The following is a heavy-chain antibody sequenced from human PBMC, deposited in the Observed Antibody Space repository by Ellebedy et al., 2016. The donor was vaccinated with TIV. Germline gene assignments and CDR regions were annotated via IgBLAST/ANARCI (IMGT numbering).Heavy chain of an antibody. Sequence: SETLSLTCTVSGGSISSSSYYWGWIRQPPGKGLEWIGSIYYSGNTYYNPSLKSRVTISVDTSKNQFSLKLSSVTAADTAVYYCARGGYSYALDYWGQGTLITVSS. V-gene: IGHV4-39*07. CDR1: GGSISSSSYY. D-gene: IGHD5-18*01. CDR2: IYYSGNT. J-gene: IGHJ4*02. CDR3: ARGGYSYALDY.